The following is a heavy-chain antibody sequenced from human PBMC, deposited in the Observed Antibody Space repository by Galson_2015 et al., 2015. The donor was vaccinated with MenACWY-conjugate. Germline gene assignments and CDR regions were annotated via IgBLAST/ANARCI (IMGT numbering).Heavy chain of an antibody. J-gene: IGHJ4*02. CDR2: MNPKSGNT. V-gene: IGHV1-8*01. Sequence: SVKVSCKASGYTFTFHDMSWVRQVAGQGLECLGWMNPKSGNTGYTQKFQGRVTMTRNNSTTTTYLELSSLKSEDTAVYFCARLTGGRFDLWGQGTLVTVSS. D-gene: IGHD7-27*01. CDR3: ARLTGGRFDL. CDR1: GYTFTFHD.